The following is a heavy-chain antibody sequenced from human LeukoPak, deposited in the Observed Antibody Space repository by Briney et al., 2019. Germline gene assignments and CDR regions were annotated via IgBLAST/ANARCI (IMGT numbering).Heavy chain of an antibody. Sequence: GGSLRLSCAASGFTFSNGWMSWVRQAPGKGVEWVGRIKSKSERGTTDYAAPVKGRFTISRDGSTNTVYLHMNILKTEDTAVYFCTSNLYCSTSSCYTLDNWGQGTLVAVSP. CDR2: IKSKSERGTT. D-gene: IGHD2-2*02. CDR1: GFTFSNGW. V-gene: IGHV3-15*01. J-gene: IGHJ4*02. CDR3: TSNLYCSTSSCYTLDN.